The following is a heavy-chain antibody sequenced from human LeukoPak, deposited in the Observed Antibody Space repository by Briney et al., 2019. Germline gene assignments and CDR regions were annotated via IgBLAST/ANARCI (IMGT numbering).Heavy chain of an antibody. J-gene: IGHJ6*03. Sequence: SETLSLTCAVYGGSFSGHYWSWIRQPPGKGLEWIGEINHSGSTNYNPSLKSRVTISVDTSKNQFSLKLSSVTAADTAVYYCARVRLLGYCSSTSCRKVYYYYYYMDVWGKGTTVTVSS. CDR3: ARVRLLGYCSSTSCRKVYYYYYYMDV. CDR1: GGSFSGHY. D-gene: IGHD2-2*01. CDR2: INHSGST. V-gene: IGHV4-34*01.